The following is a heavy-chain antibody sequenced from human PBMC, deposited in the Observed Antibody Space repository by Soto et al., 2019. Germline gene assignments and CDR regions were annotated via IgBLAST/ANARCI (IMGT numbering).Heavy chain of an antibody. CDR3: ASTDYYGSGYDY. CDR2: IWYDGSNK. D-gene: IGHD3-10*01. J-gene: IGHJ4*02. V-gene: IGHV3-33*01. Sequence: QVQLVESGGGVVQPGRSLRLSCAASGFTFSSYGMHWVRQAPGKGLEWVAVIWYDGSNKYYADSVKGRFTISRDNSKNTLYLQMNSLRAEDTAVYYCASTDYYGSGYDYWGQGTLVTVSS. CDR1: GFTFSSYG.